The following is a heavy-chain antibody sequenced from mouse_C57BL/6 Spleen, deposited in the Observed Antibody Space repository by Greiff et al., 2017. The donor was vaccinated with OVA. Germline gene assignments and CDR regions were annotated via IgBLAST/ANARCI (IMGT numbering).Heavy chain of an antibody. Sequence: QVHVKQPGAELVMPGASVKLSCKASGYTFTSYWMHWVKQRPGQGLEWIGEIDPSDSYTNYNQKFKGKSTLTVDKSSSTAYMQLSSLTSEDSAVYYCARWGLPYYYAMDYWGQGTSVTVSS. D-gene: IGHD2-4*01. V-gene: IGHV1-69*01. CDR2: IDPSDSYT. CDR1: GYTFTSYW. J-gene: IGHJ4*01. CDR3: ARWGLPYYYAMDY.